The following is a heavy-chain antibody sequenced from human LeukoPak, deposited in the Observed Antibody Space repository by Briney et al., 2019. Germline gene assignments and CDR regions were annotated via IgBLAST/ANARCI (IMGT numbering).Heavy chain of an antibody. J-gene: IGHJ4*02. CDR1: GYTFTRYY. CDR3: ARESPRYFDY. V-gene: IGHV1-46*01. CDR2: INPSGSGT. Sequence: ASVKVSCKASGYTFTRYYINWVRQAPGQGLKWVGIINPSGSGTSYSQKFQGRVTMTRDPSTSTVYMELSSLRSEDTAVYYCARESPRYFDYWGQGTLVTVSS.